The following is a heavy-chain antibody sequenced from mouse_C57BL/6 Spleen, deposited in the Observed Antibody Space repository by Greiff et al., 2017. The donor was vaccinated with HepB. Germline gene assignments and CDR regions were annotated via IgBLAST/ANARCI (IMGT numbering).Heavy chain of an antibody. CDR1: GYSITSGYN. Sequence: EVQLQESGPGMVKPSQSLSLTCTVSGYSITSGYNWHWIRHLPGNKLEWMGNIIYSGSTNYNPSLKSLNTITNDTSKNHFFLKLNSVTTEDTATYYCARATGGFHWYFDVWGTGTTVTVSS. V-gene: IGHV3-1*01. D-gene: IGHD4-1*01. J-gene: IGHJ1*03. CDR3: ARATGGFHWYFDV. CDR2: IIYSGST.